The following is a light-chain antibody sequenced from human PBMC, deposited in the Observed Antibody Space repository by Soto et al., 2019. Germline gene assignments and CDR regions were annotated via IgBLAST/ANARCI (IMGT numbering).Light chain of an antibody. CDR2: DAS. J-gene: IGKJ4*01. Sequence: EIVLTQSPATLSLSPGERATLSCRASQSVSSYLAWYQQKPGQAPRLLIYDASNRATGIPARFSGSGSGTDFTLPISSVEPEYFAVYYFQQRINCPPLYTFGGGTKVEIK. V-gene: IGKV3-11*01. CDR3: QQRINCPPLYT. CDR1: QSVSSY.